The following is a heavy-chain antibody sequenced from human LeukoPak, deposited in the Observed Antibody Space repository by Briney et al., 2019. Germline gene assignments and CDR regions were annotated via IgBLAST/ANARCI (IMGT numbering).Heavy chain of an antibody. J-gene: IGHJ4*02. CDR1: GYSINSGYY. V-gene: IGHV4-38-2*02. CDR3: ARVQTDSRFDY. D-gene: IGHD2-21*02. Sequence: SETLSLTCSVSGYSINSGYYWGWIRQPPGKGLEWIGSIYHSGSTYYNPSLKSRVTISVDTSKNQFSLKLRSVTAADTAVYYCARVQTDSRFDYWGQGTLVTVSP. CDR2: IYHSGST.